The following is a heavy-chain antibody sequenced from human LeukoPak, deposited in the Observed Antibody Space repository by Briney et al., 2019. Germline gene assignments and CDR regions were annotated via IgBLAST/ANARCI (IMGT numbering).Heavy chain of an antibody. D-gene: IGHD3-10*01. CDR2: IYTSGST. CDR1: GGSISSGSYY. Sequence: SQTLSLTCTVSGGSISSGSYYWSWIRQPAGKGLEWIVRIYTSGSTNYNPSLKSRVTISVDTSKNQFSLKLSSVTAADTAVYYCARESRRYGSGSYPPDYWGRGTLVTVSS. J-gene: IGHJ4*02. V-gene: IGHV4-61*02. CDR3: ARESRRYGSGSYPPDY.